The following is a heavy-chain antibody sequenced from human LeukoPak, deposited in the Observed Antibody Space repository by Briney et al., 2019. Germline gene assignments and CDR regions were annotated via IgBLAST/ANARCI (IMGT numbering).Heavy chain of an antibody. D-gene: IGHD5-12*01. J-gene: IGHJ4*02. CDR1: GFTFSSYA. Sequence: GRSLRLSCEASGFTFSSYAMHWVRQAPGKGLEWVSSISSSSSYIYYADSVKGRFTISRDNAKNSLYLQMNSLRAEDAAVYYCARDSGYGEDYFDYWGQGTLVTVSS. CDR3: ARDSGYGEDYFDY. V-gene: IGHV3-21*01. CDR2: ISSSSSYI.